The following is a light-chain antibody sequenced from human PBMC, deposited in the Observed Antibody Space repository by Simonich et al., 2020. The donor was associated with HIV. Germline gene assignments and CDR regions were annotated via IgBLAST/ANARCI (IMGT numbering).Light chain of an antibody. CDR3: QQYYGTPLS. Sequence: DIVMTQSPDSLAVSLGERATINLKSSQSVLYSSNNKNYLVWYQQKPGQPPKLLIYWASTRESGVPDRFSGSGSGTDFTLTISSLQAEDVAVYYCQQYYGTPLSFGGGTKVEVK. CDR2: WAS. CDR1: QSVLYSSNNKNY. J-gene: IGKJ4*01. V-gene: IGKV4-1*01.